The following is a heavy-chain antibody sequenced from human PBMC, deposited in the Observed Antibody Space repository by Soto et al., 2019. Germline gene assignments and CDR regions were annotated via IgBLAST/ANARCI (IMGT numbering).Heavy chain of an antibody. CDR1: GFIFSNYA. V-gene: IGHV3-30*09. Sequence: QLHLVESGGGVVQPGNSLRLSCTASGFIFSNYAMHWVRQAPGKGLEWVALISYDGRHIYYVDSVKGRFAISRDNSKNTLDLVMNSLRREDTAMYYCARDVSDYVLDVWGQGTTVNVSS. J-gene: IGHJ6*02. CDR2: ISYDGRHI. CDR3: ARDVSDYVLDV. D-gene: IGHD4-17*01.